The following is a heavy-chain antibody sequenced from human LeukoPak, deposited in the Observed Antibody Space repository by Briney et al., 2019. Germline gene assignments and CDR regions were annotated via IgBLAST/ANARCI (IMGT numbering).Heavy chain of an antibody. CDR3: AKIPGTYYDFWSGYCRDDADYFDY. D-gene: IGHD3-3*01. J-gene: IGHJ4*02. V-gene: IGHV3-23*01. CDR1: GFTFSSYA. CDR2: ISGSGGST. Sequence: GGSLRLSCAASGFTFSSYAMSWVRQAPGKGLEWVSAISGSGGSTYYADSVKGRFTISRDNSKNTLYLQMNSLRAEDTAVYYCAKIPGTYYDFWSGYCRDDADYFDYWGQGTLVTVSS.